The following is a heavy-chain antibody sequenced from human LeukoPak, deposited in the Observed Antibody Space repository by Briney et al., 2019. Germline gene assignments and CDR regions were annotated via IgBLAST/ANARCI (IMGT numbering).Heavy chain of an antibody. CDR2: INPRGGNT. J-gene: IGHJ4*02. V-gene: IGHV1-46*01. CDR1: GYTFTSYY. D-gene: IGHD3-22*01. CDR3: ARQGYDSSGYALYYFDY. Sequence: ASVKVSCKASGYTFTSYYIHWVRQAPGQGLEWMGMINPRGGNTSNAQKFQGRVTMTRDTSTSIVYMELSSLRSEDTAVYYCARQGYDSSGYALYYFDYWGQGTLVTVSS.